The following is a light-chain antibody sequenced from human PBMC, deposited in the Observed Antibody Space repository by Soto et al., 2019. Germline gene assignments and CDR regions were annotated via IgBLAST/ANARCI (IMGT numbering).Light chain of an antibody. CDR3: QQYNNWPPWT. Sequence: QMTPSPSSPYASVVSRVTITCRARQSISTDLIWYQQKPGQAHSLLIYDEYTSHFGVPSRFSGSGSGTDFTFTISSLQPQDFSVYYCQQYNNWPPWTFGRGTKVDIK. CDR1: QSISTD. V-gene: IGKV1-33*01. J-gene: IGKJ1*01. CDR2: DEY.